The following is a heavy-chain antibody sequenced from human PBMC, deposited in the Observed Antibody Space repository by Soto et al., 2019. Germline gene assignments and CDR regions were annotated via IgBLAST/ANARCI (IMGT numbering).Heavy chain of an antibody. Sequence: SETLSLTCAVSGGSISSGGYSWNWILQPPGKGLEWIGYIYHSGSTLYDPSLKSRVTISVDKSKNQFSLKLSSVTAADTAVYYCARHRYSYGVYYFYYWGQGTLVTVSS. CDR1: GGSISSGGYS. D-gene: IGHD5-18*01. CDR2: IYHSGST. CDR3: ARHRYSYGVYYFYY. J-gene: IGHJ4*02. V-gene: IGHV4-30-2*01.